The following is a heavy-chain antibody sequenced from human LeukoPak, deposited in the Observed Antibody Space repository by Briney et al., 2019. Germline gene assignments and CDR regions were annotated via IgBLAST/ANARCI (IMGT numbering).Heavy chain of an antibody. CDR3: ARVMAVAGTVSDY. Sequence: GASVKVSCKASGYTFTSYDINWVREATGQGLEWMGWLNPNSGNTGYAQKFQGRVTMTMNTSISTAYMELSSLRSEDTAVYYCARVMAVAGTVSDYWRQGTLVTVSS. J-gene: IGHJ4*02. D-gene: IGHD6-19*01. CDR2: LNPNSGNT. CDR1: GYTFTSYD. V-gene: IGHV1-8*01.